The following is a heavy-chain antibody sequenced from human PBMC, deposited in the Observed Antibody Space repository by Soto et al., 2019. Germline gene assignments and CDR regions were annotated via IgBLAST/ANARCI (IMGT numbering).Heavy chain of an antibody. CDR3: ARPLYTYCSGGRCGPPCYYYGMDV. CDR1: GGTFSSYA. D-gene: IGHD2-15*01. CDR2: IIPIFGKA. J-gene: IGHJ6*02. V-gene: IGHV1-69*12. Sequence: QVQLVQSGAEVKKPGSSVKVSCKASGGTFSSYAISWVRQAPGQGLEWMGGIIPIFGKANYAQKFQGRVTITADESTSTAYMELRSLRSEDTAVYYCARPLYTYCSGGRCGPPCYYYGMDVWGQGTTVTVSS.